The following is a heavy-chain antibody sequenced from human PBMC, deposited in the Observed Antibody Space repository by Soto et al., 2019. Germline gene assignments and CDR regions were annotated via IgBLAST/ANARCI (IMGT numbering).Heavy chain of an antibody. V-gene: IGHV1-18*01. Sequence: ASVKVSCKASGYTFTSYGISWVREAPGQGLEWMGWISAYNGNSNYAQKLQGRVTMTTDASTSTAYMELRSLRSDDTAVYYCARDGSVTTPYHYYYYGMDVWGQGTTVTVSS. D-gene: IGHD4-17*01. CDR3: ARDGSVTTPYHYYYYGMDV. J-gene: IGHJ6*02. CDR2: ISAYNGNS. CDR1: GYTFTSYG.